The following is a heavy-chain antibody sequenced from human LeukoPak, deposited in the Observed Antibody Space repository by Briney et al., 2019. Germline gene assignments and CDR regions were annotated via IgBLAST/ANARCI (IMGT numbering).Heavy chain of an antibody. CDR1: GGSISSSSYY. D-gene: IGHD3-9*01. J-gene: IGHJ4*02. V-gene: IGHV4-39*07. CDR2: INHSGST. CDR3: ARARSNPLRYFDWLPSYFDY. Sequence: SETLSLTRTVSGGSISSSSYYWGWIRQPPGKGLEWIGEINHSGSTNYNPSLKSRVTISVDTSKNQFSLKLSSVTAADTAVYYCARARSNPLRYFDWLPSYFDYWGQGTLVTVSS.